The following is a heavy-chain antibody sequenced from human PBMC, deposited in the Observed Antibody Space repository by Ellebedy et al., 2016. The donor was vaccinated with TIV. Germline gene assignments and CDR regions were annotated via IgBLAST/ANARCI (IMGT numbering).Heavy chain of an antibody. CDR2: MNPNSGKT. CDR3: AADWSGRRFKADAFDV. J-gene: IGHJ3*01. CDR1: GYIFISYN. Sequence: ASVKVSXXASGYIFISYNLNWVRQATGQGLEWMGWMNPNSGKTGYAQKFQGRVTMTRDTSTNTAYMELSSLRSEDTAVYYCAADWSGRRFKADAFDVWGQGTMVTVSS. V-gene: IGHV1-8*01. D-gene: IGHD3-3*01.